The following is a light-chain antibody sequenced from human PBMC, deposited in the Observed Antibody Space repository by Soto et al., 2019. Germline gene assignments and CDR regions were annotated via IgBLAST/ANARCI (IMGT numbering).Light chain of an antibody. CDR2: DVS. J-gene: IGLJ2*01. Sequence: QSVLTQPASVSGSPGQSITISCTGTGSDVGGYNYVSWYQQHPGKAPKLMIYDVSNRPSGVSNRFSGSKSGNTASLTISGLQAEDEADYYCSSYTSSRTLVFGGGTKLTVL. CDR1: GSDVGGYNY. CDR3: SSYTSSRTLV. V-gene: IGLV2-14*01.